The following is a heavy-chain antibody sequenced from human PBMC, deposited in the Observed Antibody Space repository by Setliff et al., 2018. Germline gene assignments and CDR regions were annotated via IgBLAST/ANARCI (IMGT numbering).Heavy chain of an antibody. Sequence: NPSETLSLTCTVSGGSISSGGYYWSWIRQHPGMGLEWIGYIYYSGSTYHNPSLKTLVTISVDTSKNQFSLKLSSVTAADTAVYYCARCSGSYDAFDIWGQGTMVTVSS. D-gene: IGHD1-26*01. V-gene: IGHV4-31*01. CDR3: ARCSGSYDAFDI. CDR1: GGSISSGGYY. J-gene: IGHJ3*02. CDR2: IYYSGST.